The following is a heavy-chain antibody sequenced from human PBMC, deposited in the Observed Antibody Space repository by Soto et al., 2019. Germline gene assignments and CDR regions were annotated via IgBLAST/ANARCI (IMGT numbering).Heavy chain of an antibody. CDR1: GYTFTSYG. J-gene: IGHJ6*03. D-gene: IGHD3-3*01. CDR2: ISAYNGNT. CDR3: ARAQTPTYYDFWSGDGLSTYCYYMDV. Sequence: ASVKVSCKASGYTFTSYGISWVRQAPGQGLEWMGWISAYNGNTNYAQKLQGRVTMTTDTSTSTAYMELRSLRSDDTAVYYCARAQTPTYYDFWSGDGLSTYCYYMDVWGKGTTVTVSS. V-gene: IGHV1-18*01.